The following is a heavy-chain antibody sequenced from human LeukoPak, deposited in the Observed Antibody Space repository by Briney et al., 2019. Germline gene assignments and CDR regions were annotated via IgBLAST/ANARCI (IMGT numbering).Heavy chain of an antibody. J-gene: IGHJ4*02. CDR3: ARVDPVIVTYYFDY. Sequence: GASVKVSCKASGYTFTGYYMHWVRQAPGQGLEWMGWINPNSGGTNYAQKFQGRVTMTRDTSISTAYMELSRLRSDDTAVYYCARVDPVIVTYYFDYWGQGTLVTVSS. D-gene: IGHD3-22*01. CDR1: GYTFTGYY. V-gene: IGHV1-2*02. CDR2: INPNSGGT.